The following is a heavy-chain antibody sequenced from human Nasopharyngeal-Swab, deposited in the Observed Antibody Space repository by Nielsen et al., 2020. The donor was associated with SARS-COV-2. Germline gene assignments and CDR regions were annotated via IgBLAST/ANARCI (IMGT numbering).Heavy chain of an antibody. D-gene: IGHD1-26*01. CDR2: ISGSCGST. J-gene: IGHJ4*02. V-gene: IGHV3-23*01. CDR3: APRVGATTGLDY. Sequence: GESLKISCAASGFTFSSYAMSWVRQAPGKGLEWVSAISGSCGSTYYADSVKGRFTISRDNSKNTLYLQMNSLRAEDTAVYYCAPRVGATTGLDYWGQGTLVTVSS. CDR1: GFTFSSYA.